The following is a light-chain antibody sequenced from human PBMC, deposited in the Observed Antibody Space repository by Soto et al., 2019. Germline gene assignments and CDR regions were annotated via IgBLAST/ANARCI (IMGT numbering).Light chain of an antibody. Sequence: IMMTQSPATLSVSLGERATLSCRASQSVSRYLAWYQQKPGQAPRLLIYDASNRATGIPARFSGSGSGTDFTLTISSLEPEDFAVYYCQQRSDWPPITFGQGTRLEIK. CDR1: QSVSRY. J-gene: IGKJ5*01. CDR2: DAS. CDR3: QQRSDWPPIT. V-gene: IGKV3-11*01.